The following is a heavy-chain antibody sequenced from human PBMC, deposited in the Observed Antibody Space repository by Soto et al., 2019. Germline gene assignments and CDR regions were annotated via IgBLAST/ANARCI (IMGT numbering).Heavy chain of an antibody. CDR3: ARDLAAVPRAFDY. J-gene: IGHJ4*02. CDR2: VYYTGTT. Sequence: SETLSLTCTVSGGSISSYFYIWVRQPPGKGLEWIASVYYTGTTDYNPSLRSRVTISVDTSKTQFSLNLRSMTAADTAVYYCARDLAAVPRAFDYWGRGTLVTVSS. CDR1: GGSISSYF. D-gene: IGHD6-13*01. V-gene: IGHV4-59*01.